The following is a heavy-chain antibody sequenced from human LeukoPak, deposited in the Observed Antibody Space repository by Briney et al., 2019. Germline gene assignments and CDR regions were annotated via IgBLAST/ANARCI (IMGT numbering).Heavy chain of an antibody. CDR2: INHSRST. V-gene: IGHV4-34*01. CDR3: ARLLVDYYDSSGPYFDY. CDR1: GGSFSGYY. Sequence: TTSETLSLTCAVYGGSFSGYYWSWIRQPPGKGLEWIGEINHSRSTNYNPSLKSRVTISVDTSKNQFSLKLSYVTAADTAVYYCARLLVDYYDSSGPYFDYWGQGTLVTVSS. D-gene: IGHD3-22*01. J-gene: IGHJ4*02.